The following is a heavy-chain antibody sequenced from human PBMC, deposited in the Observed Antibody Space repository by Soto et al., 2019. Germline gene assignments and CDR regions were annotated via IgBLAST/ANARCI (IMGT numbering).Heavy chain of an antibody. Sequence: QVQLVQSGAEVKKPGASVKVSCKASGYTFTSYGISWVRQAPGQGLEWMGWISAYNGNTNYAQKLQGRVTMTTDTSTSTGYVELRSRRSDETAVYYCARGEIAVAADYLGQGTLGTVSS. V-gene: IGHV1-18*04. CDR2: ISAYNGNT. CDR3: ARGEIAVAADY. CDR1: GYTFTSYG. D-gene: IGHD6-19*01. J-gene: IGHJ4*02.